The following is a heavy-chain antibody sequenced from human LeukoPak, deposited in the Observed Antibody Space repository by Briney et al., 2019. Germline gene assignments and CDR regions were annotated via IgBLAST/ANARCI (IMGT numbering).Heavy chain of an antibody. CDR2: IGGSGGST. D-gene: IGHD5-18*01. CDR3: AKQIGYSYGHFDY. J-gene: IGHJ4*02. CDR1: GFTFSSYA. V-gene: IGHV3-23*01. Sequence: PGGSLRLSCAASGFTFSSYAMSWVRQAPGKGLEWVSAIGGSGGSTYYADSVKGRFTISRDISKNTLYLQMNSLRAEDTAVYYCAKQIGYSYGHFDYWGQGTLVTVSS.